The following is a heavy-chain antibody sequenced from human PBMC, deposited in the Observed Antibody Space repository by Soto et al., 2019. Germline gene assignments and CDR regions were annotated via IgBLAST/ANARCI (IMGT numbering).Heavy chain of an antibody. CDR1: GFTVSNNY. CDR2: IYSGGTT. V-gene: IGHV3-53*01. CDR3: ARDGGSSGVDY. D-gene: IGHD6-19*01. J-gene: IGHJ4*02. Sequence: EVQLVESGGGLIQPGGSLRLSCAASGFTVSNNYMSWARQAPGKGLEWVSVIYSGGTTYYSDSVRGRFTISRDNSKNTRYLQMNSLRAEDTAVYYCARDGGSSGVDYWGQGTLVTVSS.